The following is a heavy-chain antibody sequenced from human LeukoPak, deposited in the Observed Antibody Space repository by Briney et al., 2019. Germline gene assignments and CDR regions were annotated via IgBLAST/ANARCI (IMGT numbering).Heavy chain of an antibody. CDR1: GGSIDNTPYY. CDR3: ARAPGVTGLQDY. V-gene: IGHV4-39*07. J-gene: IGHJ4*02. D-gene: IGHD3-10*01. CDR2: IYYSGGT. Sequence: SETLSLTCTVSGGSIDNTPYYWVWIRQPPGKGLEWIGSIYYSGGTYYNSSLESRVVISVDTSKNQFSLKLSSVTAADTAVYYCARAPGVTGLQDYWGQGTLVTVSS.